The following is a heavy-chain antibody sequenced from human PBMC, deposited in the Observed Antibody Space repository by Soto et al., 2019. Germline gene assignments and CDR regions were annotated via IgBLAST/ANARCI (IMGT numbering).Heavy chain of an antibody. CDR1: GFTFSNAW. CDR2: IKSKTDGGTT. Sequence: GGSLRLSCAASGFTFSNAWMSWVRQAPGKGLEWVGRIKSKTDGGTTDYAAPVKGRFTISRDDSKNTLYLQMNSLKTEDTAVYYCTTDLSPWAGIQPYSYGMDVWGQGTTVTVSS. D-gene: IGHD7-27*01. CDR3: TTDLSPWAGIQPYSYGMDV. V-gene: IGHV3-15*01. J-gene: IGHJ6*02.